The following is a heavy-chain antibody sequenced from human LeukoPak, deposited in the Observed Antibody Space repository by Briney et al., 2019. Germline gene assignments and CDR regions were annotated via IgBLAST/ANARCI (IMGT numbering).Heavy chain of an antibody. D-gene: IGHD3-10*01. CDR1: GGSFSGYY. J-gene: IGHJ4*02. CDR2: ISHSGST. V-gene: IGHV4-34*01. CDR3: ARGEVLLWFGELFGGFDY. Sequence: PSETLSLTCAVYGGSFSGYYWSWVRQPPGKGLEWIGEISHSGSTNYNPSLKSRVTMSVDTSKNQFSLKLSSVTAADTAVYYCARGEVLLWFGELFGGFDYWGQGTLVTVSS.